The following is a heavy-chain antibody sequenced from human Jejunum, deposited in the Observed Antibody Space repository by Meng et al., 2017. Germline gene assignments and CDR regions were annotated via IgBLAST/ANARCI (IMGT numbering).Heavy chain of an antibody. J-gene: IGHJ4*02. CDR3: STDQQWELGGRMF. CDR2: IRSKTDGGTT. D-gene: IGHD1-26*01. Sequence: GESLKISCAASGFTFTNAWMNWVRQAPGKGLEWVGRIRSKTDGGTTEYAAPVKGRFILSRDDSRNTLDLQMNSLKTEDTAVYYCSTDQQWELGGRMFWGQGTLVTVSS. V-gene: IGHV3-15*01. CDR1: GFTFTNAW.